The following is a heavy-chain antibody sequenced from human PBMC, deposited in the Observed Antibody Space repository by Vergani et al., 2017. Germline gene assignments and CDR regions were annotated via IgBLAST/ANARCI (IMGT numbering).Heavy chain of an antibody. CDR3: ARGYQRQWLVRFDP. V-gene: IGHV4-34*01. J-gene: IGHJ5*02. CDR1: GGSFSGYY. CDR2: INHSGST. D-gene: IGHD6-19*01. Sequence: QVQLQQWGAGLLKPSETLSLTCAVYGGSFSGYYWSWIRQPPGKGLEWIGEINHSGSTNYNPSLKSRVTISVDTSKNQFSLKLSSVTAADTAVYYCARGYQRQWLVRFDPWGQGTLVTVSS.